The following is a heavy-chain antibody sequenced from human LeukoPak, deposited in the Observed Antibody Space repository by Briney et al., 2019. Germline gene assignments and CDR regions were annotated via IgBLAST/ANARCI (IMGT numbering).Heavy chain of an antibody. CDR3: AKPFSSGYYYGAFDY. D-gene: IGHD3-22*01. J-gene: IGHJ4*02. CDR2: ISGSGGST. CDR1: GFTFSSYA. V-gene: IGHV3-23*01. Sequence: GASLRLSCAASGFTFSSYAMSWVRQAPGRGLEWASAISGSGGSTNYADSVKGRFTISRDNSKNTLYLQMNSLGAEDTAVYYCAKPFSSGYYYGAFDYWGQGTLVTVSS.